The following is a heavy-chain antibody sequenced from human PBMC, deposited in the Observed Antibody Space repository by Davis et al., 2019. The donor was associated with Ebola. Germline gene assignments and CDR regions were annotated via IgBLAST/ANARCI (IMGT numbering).Heavy chain of an antibody. CDR3: TSGTFYGTSFDY. V-gene: IGHV3-15*01. D-gene: IGHD1-26*01. CDR1: GFTVSNNY. J-gene: IGHJ4*02. Sequence: GESLKISCAASGFTVSNNYMSWVRQAPGKGLEWVGLIKSENDGGTTDYAAPVKGRFTISRDDSERTLYLQMNTLKIEDTAVYYCTSGTFYGTSFDYWGQGTLVIVSS. CDR2: IKSENDGGTT.